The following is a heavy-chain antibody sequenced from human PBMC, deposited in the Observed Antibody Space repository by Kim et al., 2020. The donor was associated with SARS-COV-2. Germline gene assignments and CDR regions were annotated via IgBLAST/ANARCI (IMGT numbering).Heavy chain of an antibody. V-gene: IGHV3-30*18. CDR2: ISYDGSNK. J-gene: IGHJ1*01. CDR1: GFTFSSYG. D-gene: IGHD6-6*01. CDR3: AKDPYSSSGSYFQH. Sequence: GGSLRLSCAASGFTFSSYGMHWVRQAPGKGLEWVAVISYDGSNKYYADSVKGRFTISRDNSKNTLYLQMNSLRAEDTAVYYCAKDPYSSSGSYFQHWGQGTLVTVSS.